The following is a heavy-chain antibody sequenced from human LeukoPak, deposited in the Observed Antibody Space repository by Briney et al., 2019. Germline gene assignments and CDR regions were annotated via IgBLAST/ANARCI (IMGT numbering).Heavy chain of an antibody. Sequence: GGSLRLSCAASGFTFSSYGMHWVRQAPGKGLEWVAVISYDGSNKYYADSVKGRFTISRDNSKNTLYVQMNSLRAEDTAVYYCAKSGYYGSGHDYWGQGTLVTVSS. CDR1: GFTFSSYG. D-gene: IGHD3-10*01. J-gene: IGHJ4*02. CDR2: ISYDGSNK. CDR3: AKSGYYGSGHDY. V-gene: IGHV3-30*18.